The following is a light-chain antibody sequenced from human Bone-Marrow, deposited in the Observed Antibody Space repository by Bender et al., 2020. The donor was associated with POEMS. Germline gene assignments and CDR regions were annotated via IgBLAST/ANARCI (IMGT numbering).Light chain of an antibody. CDR1: GSNIGGYP. CDR3: QAWDSSTEV. Sequence: QSVLTQPPSVSGTPGQRVTISCSGSGSNIGGYPVNWYQQLPGTAPRLLIYTNNERPSGVPDRFSGSKSGTSASLAISGTQAMDEADYYCQAWDSSTEVFGGGTKLTVL. J-gene: IGLJ2*01. V-gene: IGLV1-44*01. CDR2: TNN.